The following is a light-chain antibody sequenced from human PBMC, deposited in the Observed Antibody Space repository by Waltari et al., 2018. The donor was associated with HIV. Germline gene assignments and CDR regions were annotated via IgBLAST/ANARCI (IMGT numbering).Light chain of an antibody. CDR1: SSNIGAYD. V-gene: IGLV1-40*01. CDR2: ANN. Sequence: QSVLTQPPSVSGAPGQRVTISCTGSSSNIGAYDVHWYQQLPGRAPKLLIYANNNRPSGVPYRFSGSKAGTAASLAIAGLQIEDEGDYFCQSYDNSLRVSYVFSAGTRVTVL. J-gene: IGLJ1*01. CDR3: QSYDNSLRVSYV.